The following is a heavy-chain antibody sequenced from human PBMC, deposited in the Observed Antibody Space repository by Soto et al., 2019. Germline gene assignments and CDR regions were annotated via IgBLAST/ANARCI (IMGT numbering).Heavy chain of an antibody. Sequence: QVQLQESGPGLVKPSQTLSLTCTVSGASISGGGFYWSWIRHHPERGLEWIGNIYYTGNTHYSPSRKRLVSISVDTSKNPLSLKLTSVTAADTAVYYCARGSTTSPYFYSGMDVWGQGTTVTVSS. J-gene: IGHJ6*02. CDR3: ARGSTTSPYFYSGMDV. V-gene: IGHV4-31*01. CDR2: IYYTGNT. CDR1: GASISGGGFY. D-gene: IGHD2-2*01.